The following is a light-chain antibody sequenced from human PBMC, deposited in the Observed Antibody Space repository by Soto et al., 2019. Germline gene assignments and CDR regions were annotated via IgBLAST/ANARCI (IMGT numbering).Light chain of an antibody. V-gene: IGKV2-28*01. CDR3: MQALQTPIT. CDR2: LGY. CDR1: NSLLHSNGYNY. Sequence: DILMTKSPLSLTGTHRDPASISCRSSNSLLHSNGYNYLDWYLQKSGQSPQLLIYLGYNRASGVTDRFSGSGSGTDFTLKISRVEAEDVGVYYCMQALQTPITVGPGTRLEIK. J-gene: IGKJ5*01.